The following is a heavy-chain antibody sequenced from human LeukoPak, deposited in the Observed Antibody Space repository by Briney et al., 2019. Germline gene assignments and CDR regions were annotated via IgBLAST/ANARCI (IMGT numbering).Heavy chain of an antibody. D-gene: IGHD3-3*01. V-gene: IGHV3-30*02. CDR3: AKDQDWLGHSPDY. CDR1: GFTFSSYG. J-gene: IGHJ4*02. CDR2: IRYDGSNK. Sequence: GGSLRLSCAASGFTFSSYGMHWVRQAPGKGLEWVAFIRYDGSNKYYADSVKGRFTISRDNSKNTLYLQMNSLRAEDTAVYYCAKDQDWLGHSPDYWGQGTLVTVSS.